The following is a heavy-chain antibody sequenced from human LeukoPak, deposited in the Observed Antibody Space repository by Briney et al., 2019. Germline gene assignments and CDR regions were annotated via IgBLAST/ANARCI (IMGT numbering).Heavy chain of an antibody. CDR3: AVPSSAWDYGMDV. D-gene: IGHD6-19*01. CDR2: IYYSGST. Sequence: PSQTLSLTCTVSGGSISSGGYYWSWIRQHPGKGLEWIGYIYYSGSTYYNPSLKSRVTISVDTSKNQFSLKLSSVPAADTAVYYCAVPSSAWDYGMDVWGQGTTVTVSS. CDR1: GGSISSGGYY. J-gene: IGHJ6*02. V-gene: IGHV4-31*03.